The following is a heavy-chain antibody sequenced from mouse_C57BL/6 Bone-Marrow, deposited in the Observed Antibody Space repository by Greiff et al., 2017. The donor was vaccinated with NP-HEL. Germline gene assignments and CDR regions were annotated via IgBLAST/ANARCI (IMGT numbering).Heavy chain of an antibody. CDR1: GFTFSSYG. V-gene: IGHV5-6*01. D-gene: IGHD2-4*01. CDR3: ARQTMRRWFDY. Sequence: EVQRVESGGDLVKPGGSLKLSCAASGFTFSSYGMSWVRQTPDKRLEWVATISSGGSYTYYPDSVKGRFTISRNNAKNTLYLQMSSLKSEDTAMYYSARQTMRRWFDYWGQGTLVTVSA. CDR2: ISSGGSYT. J-gene: IGHJ3*01.